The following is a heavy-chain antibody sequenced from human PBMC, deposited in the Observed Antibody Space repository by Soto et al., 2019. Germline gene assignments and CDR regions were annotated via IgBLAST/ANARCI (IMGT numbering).Heavy chain of an antibody. CDR1: GFTFSSYA. CDR3: ARGGLSSSWYVGYGMDV. CDR2: ISYDGSNK. V-gene: IGHV3-30-3*01. D-gene: IGHD6-13*01. J-gene: IGHJ6*02. Sequence: GGSLKLSCAASGFTFSSYAMHGVRQAPGKGLEGVAVISYDGSNKYYADSVKGRFTISRDNSKNTLYLQMNGLRAEDTAVYYCARGGLSSSWYVGYGMDVWGQGTTVTVSS.